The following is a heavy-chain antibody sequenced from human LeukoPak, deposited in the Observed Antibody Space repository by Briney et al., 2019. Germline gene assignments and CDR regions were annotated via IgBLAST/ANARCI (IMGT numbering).Heavy chain of an antibody. D-gene: IGHD3-16*02. Sequence: ASVKVSCKASGYTFNSYGISWVRQAPGQGLEWMGSISPYTGNTKYAERLQDRAILTTDTSTRTASLEPSSLRSDDTAVFCCARDQYDSVWGSYRPYFDYGGQGTVVTVSS. CDR1: GYTFNSYG. J-gene: IGHJ4*02. CDR2: ISPYTGNT. CDR3: ARDQYDSVWGSYRPYFDY. V-gene: IGHV1-18*04.